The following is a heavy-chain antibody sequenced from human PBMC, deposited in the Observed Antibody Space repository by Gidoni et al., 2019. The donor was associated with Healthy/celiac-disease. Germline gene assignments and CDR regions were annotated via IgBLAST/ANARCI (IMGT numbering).Heavy chain of an antibody. V-gene: IGHV1-46*01. CDR3: ARDPGVRGYSYSSSLSGMDV. CDR2: INPSGGST. Sequence: QVQLVQSGAEVKKPGASVKVSCKASGYTFTSYYMHWVRQAPGQGLEWMGIINPSGGSTSYAQKFQGRVTMTRDTSTSTVYMELSSLRSEDTAVYYCARDPGVRGYSYSSSLSGMDVWGQGTTVTVSS. CDR1: GYTFTSYY. D-gene: IGHD5-18*01. J-gene: IGHJ6*02.